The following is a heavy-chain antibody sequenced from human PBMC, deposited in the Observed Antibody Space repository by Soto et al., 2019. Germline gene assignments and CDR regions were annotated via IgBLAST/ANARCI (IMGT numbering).Heavy chain of an antibody. CDR3: AKDTGNYDSSGPLDY. J-gene: IGHJ4*02. D-gene: IGHD3-22*01. Sequence: QVQLVESGGGVVQPGRSLRLSCAASGFTFSSYGMHWVRQAPGKGLEWVAVISYDGSNKYYADSVKGRFTISRDNSKNTLYLQMNSLRAEDTAVYYCAKDTGNYDSSGPLDYWGQGTLVTVSS. CDR1: GFTFSSYG. CDR2: ISYDGSNK. V-gene: IGHV3-30*18.